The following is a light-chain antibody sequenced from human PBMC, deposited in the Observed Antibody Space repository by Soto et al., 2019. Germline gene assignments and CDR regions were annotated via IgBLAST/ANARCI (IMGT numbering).Light chain of an antibody. CDR2: GAS. V-gene: IGKV3-20*01. Sequence: EFVLTQSPGTLSLSPGERATLSCRASQSVSSSYLAWYQQKPGQAPRLLIYGASSRATGIPDRFSGSGSGTDFTLTISRLEPEDFQVYYCQQYGSSPPWTFGQGTKVDIK. CDR3: QQYGSSPPWT. CDR1: QSVSSSY. J-gene: IGKJ1*01.